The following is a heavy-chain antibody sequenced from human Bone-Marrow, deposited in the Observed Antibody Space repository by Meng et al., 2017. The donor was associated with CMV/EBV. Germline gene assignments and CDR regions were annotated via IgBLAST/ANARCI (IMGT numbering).Heavy chain of an antibody. J-gene: IGHJ6*02. D-gene: IGHD3-3*01. CDR3: ASERGIRFYRYYGMDV. V-gene: IGHV1-46*01. Sequence: ASVKVSCKASGYTFTSYYMHWVRQAPGQGLEWMGIINPSGGSTSYAQKFQGRVTMTRDTSTSTVYRELSSLRSEDTAVYYCASERGIRFYRYYGMDVWGQGNTVNVSS. CDR2: INPSGGST. CDR1: GYTFTSYY.